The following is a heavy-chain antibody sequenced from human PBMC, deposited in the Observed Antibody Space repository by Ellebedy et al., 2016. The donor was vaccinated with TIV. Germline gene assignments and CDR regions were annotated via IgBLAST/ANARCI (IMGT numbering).Heavy chain of an antibody. J-gene: IGHJ4*02. CDR2: FYYTGST. Sequence: SETLSLTXTVPGDSISSYFRSWIRQPPDKGLEWIGHFYYTGSTNYNPSLKSRVTISGDTSKNQFSLELSSVTAADTAVYYCASWGDYGGNRHLDYWGQGTLLTVSS. V-gene: IGHV4-59*01. CDR1: GDSISSYF. CDR3: ASWGDYGGNRHLDY. D-gene: IGHD4-23*01.